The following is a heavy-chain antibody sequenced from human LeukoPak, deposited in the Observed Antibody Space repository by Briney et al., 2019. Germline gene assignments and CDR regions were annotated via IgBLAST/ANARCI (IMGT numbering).Heavy chain of an antibody. J-gene: IGHJ4*02. CDR1: GGTFSSYA. Sequence: ASVKVSCKASGGTFSSYAISWVRQAPGQGLEWMGGIIPIFGTANYAQKFQGRVTITADESTSTAYTELSSLRSEDTAVYYCARGGSMQQHFRWGQGTLVTVSS. D-gene: IGHD3-3*02. V-gene: IGHV1-69*13. CDR2: IIPIFGTA. CDR3: ARGGSMQQHFR.